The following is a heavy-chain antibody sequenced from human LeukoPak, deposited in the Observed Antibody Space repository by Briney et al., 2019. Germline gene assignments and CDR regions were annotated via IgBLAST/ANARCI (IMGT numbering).Heavy chain of an antibody. J-gene: IGHJ1*01. Sequence: GGSLRLSCAASGFTFSSYWMSWVRQAPGKGLEWMGGLDSEDGETTYAQKFQGRVTMTEDTSIDTAFMELRSLRSDDTAVYYCARDLRVVVTATQYFQHWGQGTLVTVSS. CDR3: ARDLRVVVTATQYFQH. CDR1: GFTFSSYW. V-gene: IGHV1-24*01. D-gene: IGHD2-21*02. CDR2: LDSEDGET.